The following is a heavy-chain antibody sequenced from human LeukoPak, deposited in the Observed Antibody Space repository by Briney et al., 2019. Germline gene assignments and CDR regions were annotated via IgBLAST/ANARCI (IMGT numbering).Heavy chain of an antibody. CDR2: ISSSSSTI. V-gene: IGHV3-48*04. Sequence: PGGSLRLSCAASGFTFSSYSMNWVRQAPGKGLEWVSYISSSSSTIYYADSVKGRFTISRDNAKNSLYLQMNSLRAEDTALYYCAKDINDILTGPGRGYFDYWGQGTLVTVSS. D-gene: IGHD3-9*01. J-gene: IGHJ4*02. CDR3: AKDINDILTGPGRGYFDY. CDR1: GFTFSSYS.